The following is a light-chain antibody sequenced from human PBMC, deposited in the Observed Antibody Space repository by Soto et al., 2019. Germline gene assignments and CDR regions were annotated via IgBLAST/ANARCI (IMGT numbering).Light chain of an antibody. V-gene: IGKV3-15*01. Sequence: EIVMTQSPATLSVSPGERATLSCRASQSLSSNLAWYQQNPGQAPRLLISGASTRATGIPARFSGSGSGTEFTLTLSSLQSEDFAVYYCQQYNNWPLTFGGGTKVEIK. CDR1: QSLSSN. CDR3: QQYNNWPLT. J-gene: IGKJ4*01. CDR2: GAS.